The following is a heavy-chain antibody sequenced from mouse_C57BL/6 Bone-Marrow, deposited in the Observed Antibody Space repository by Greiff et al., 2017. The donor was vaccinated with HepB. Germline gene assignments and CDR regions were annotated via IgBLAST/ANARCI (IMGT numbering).Heavy chain of an antibody. Sequence: EVKLMESGGDLVKPGGSLKLSCAASGFTFSSYGMSWVRQTPDKRLEWVATISSGGSYTYYPDSVKGRFTISRDNAKNTLYLQMSSLKSEDTAMYYCARRGVVAPYFDYWGQGTTLTVSS. D-gene: IGHD1-1*01. CDR2: ISSGGSYT. V-gene: IGHV5-6*02. CDR3: ARRGVVAPYFDY. CDR1: GFTFSSYG. J-gene: IGHJ2*01.